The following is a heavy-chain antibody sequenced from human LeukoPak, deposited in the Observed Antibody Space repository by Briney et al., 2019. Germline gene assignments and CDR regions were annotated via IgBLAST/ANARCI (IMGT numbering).Heavy chain of an antibody. CDR2: ISAYNGNT. CDR1: GYTFTSYG. J-gene: IGHJ4*02. V-gene: IGHV1-18*01. CDR3: ARVALSITIFGVAPDY. D-gene: IGHD3-3*01. Sequence: GASVKVSCKASGYTFTSYGISWVRQARGQGLEWMGWISAYNGNTNYAQKLQGRVTMTTDTSTSTAYMELRSLRSDDTAVYYCARVALSITIFGVAPDYWGQGSLVTVSS.